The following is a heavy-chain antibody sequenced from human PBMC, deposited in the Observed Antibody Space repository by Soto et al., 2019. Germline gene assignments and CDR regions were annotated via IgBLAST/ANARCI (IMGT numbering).Heavy chain of an antibody. V-gene: IGHV3-23*01. CDR1: GFTFSSYA. Sequence: GGSLTLSCAASGFTFSSYAMSWVRQAPGKGLEWVSAISGSGGSTYYADSVEGRFTISRDNSKNTLYLQMNSLRAEDTAVYYCAKDYGDYVFFGNWFDPWGQGTLVNVSS. D-gene: IGHD4-17*01. J-gene: IGHJ5*02. CDR2: ISGSGGST. CDR3: AKDYGDYVFFGNWFDP.